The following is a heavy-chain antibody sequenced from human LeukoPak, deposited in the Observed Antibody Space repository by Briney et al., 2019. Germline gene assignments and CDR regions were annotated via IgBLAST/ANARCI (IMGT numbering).Heavy chain of an antibody. Sequence: PSQTLSLTYTVSGGSISSGDYYWSWIRQPPGKGLEWIGYIYYSGSTYYNPSLKSRVTISVDTSKNQFSLKLSSVTAADTAVYYCARCIAARCYYFDYWGQGTLVTVSS. J-gene: IGHJ4*02. V-gene: IGHV4-30-4*08. CDR2: IYYSGST. D-gene: IGHD6-6*01. CDR1: GGSISSGDYY. CDR3: ARCIAARCYYFDY.